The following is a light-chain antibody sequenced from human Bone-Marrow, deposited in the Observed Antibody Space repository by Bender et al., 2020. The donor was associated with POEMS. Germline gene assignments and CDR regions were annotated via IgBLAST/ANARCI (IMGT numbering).Light chain of an antibody. CDR1: SSNIGAGYE. Sequence: SVLTQPPSVSGAPGQRVSISCTGSSSNIGAGYEVHWYQQLPGTVPKLLIYVNNNRPSGVPDRFSGSKSGTSASLAITGLQAEDEADYYCQSYDSSLSGVIFGGGTKLTVL. J-gene: IGLJ2*01. CDR2: VNN. CDR3: QSYDSSLSGVI. V-gene: IGLV1-40*01.